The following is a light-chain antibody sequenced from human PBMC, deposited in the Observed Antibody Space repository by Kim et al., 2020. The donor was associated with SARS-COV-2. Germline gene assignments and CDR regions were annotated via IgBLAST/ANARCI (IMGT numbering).Light chain of an antibody. J-gene: IGLJ3*02. V-gene: IGLV2-14*03. Sequence: PGQSITISCTGSSSDGYYYVSWYQQHPGKVPQLIIYDASKRPSGISDRFSASKSGNTASLTISGLQAEDEADYYCSSYTTSSTFVLFGGGTKVTVL. CDR3: SSYTTSSTFVL. CDR2: DAS. CDR1: SSDGYYY.